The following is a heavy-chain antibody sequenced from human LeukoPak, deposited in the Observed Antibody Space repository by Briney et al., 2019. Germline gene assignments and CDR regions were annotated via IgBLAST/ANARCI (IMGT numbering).Heavy chain of an antibody. D-gene: IGHD5-24*01. Sequence: GGSLRLSCAASGITFSSHAMSWVRQAPGRGLEWVALISGSGGHTYYGDSVKGRFTISRDNSTNRLYLQMNSLRPEDTAVYYCAKGGAATMRDGYNYYYYYMEVWGRGTTVTVSS. CDR2: ISGSGGHT. V-gene: IGHV3-23*01. J-gene: IGHJ6*03. CDR1: GITFSSHA. CDR3: AKGGAATMRDGYNYYYYYMEV.